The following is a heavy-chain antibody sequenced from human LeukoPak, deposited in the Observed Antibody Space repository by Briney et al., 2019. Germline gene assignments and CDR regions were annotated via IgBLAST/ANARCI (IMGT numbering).Heavy chain of an antibody. D-gene: IGHD3-22*01. CDR3: ARGVVNSSGYYWGAGEYYFDY. CDR1: GFTVSSNY. J-gene: IGHJ4*02. CDR2: IYSGGST. V-gene: IGHV3-53*01. Sequence: GGSLRLSCAASGFTVSSNYMSWVRQAPGKGLEWVSVIYSGGSTYYADSVKGRFTISRDNSKNTLYLQMNSLRAEDTAVYYCARGVVNSSGYYWGAGEYYFDYWGQGTLVTVSS.